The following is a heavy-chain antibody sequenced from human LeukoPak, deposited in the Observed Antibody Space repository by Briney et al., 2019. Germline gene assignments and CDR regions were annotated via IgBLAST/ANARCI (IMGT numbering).Heavy chain of an antibody. D-gene: IGHD6-13*01. Sequence: GGSLRLSCAASGFTFSSYSMNWVRQAPGKGLEWVSYISSSSSTIYYADSVKGRFTISRDNAKNSLYLQMNSLRAEDTAVYYCARDGGDSSSWYRGQYYYGMDVWGQGTTVTVSS. CDR3: ARDGGDSSSWYRGQYYYGMDV. CDR1: GFTFSSYS. J-gene: IGHJ6*02. CDR2: ISSSSSTI. V-gene: IGHV3-48*04.